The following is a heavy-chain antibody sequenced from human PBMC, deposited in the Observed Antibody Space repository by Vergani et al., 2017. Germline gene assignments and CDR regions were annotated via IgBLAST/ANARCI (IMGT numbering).Heavy chain of an antibody. CDR2: IYYSGST. J-gene: IGHJ4*02. V-gene: IGHV4-31*03. D-gene: IGHD2-21*02. CDR1: GDSISRGGYY. CDR3: AREVGTEGFDY. Sequence: QVQLQESGPGLVKPSQTLALTCTVPGDSISRGGYYWNWIRQHPGKGLEWIGYIYYSGSTNYNSSLKSRVSMSVDTSKNQFSLRLSSVTAADTDVYYCAREVGTEGFDYWGQGTLVTVSS.